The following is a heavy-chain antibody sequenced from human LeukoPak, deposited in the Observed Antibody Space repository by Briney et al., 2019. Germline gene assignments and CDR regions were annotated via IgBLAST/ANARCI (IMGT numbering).Heavy chain of an antibody. V-gene: IGHV4-59*12. CDR3: ARVSYWYGSGSPCN. D-gene: IGHD3-10*01. Sequence: SETLSLTCIVSGGSISGYYWSWIRQPPGKGLEWIGYIYHSGSTYYNPSLKSRVTISVDRSENQFSLNLSSVTAADTAVYFCARVSYWYGSGSPCNWGQGTLVTVSS. CDR1: GGSISGYY. J-gene: IGHJ4*02. CDR2: IYHSGST.